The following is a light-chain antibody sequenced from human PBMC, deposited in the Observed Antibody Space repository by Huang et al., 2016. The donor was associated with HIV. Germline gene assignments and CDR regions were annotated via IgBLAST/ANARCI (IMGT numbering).Light chain of an antibody. J-gene: IGKJ1*01. V-gene: IGKV4-1*01. Sequence: DIVMTQSPESLTVSLGERATINCKSSQSILHTSKNKNFLSWFQQKPGPPPKLLMRCASTREAGVPDRVSGSGSGTDFTLTINGLQAEDVSVYYCQQYFSTPRTFGQGTRVEIK. CDR3: QQYFSTPRT. CDR2: CAS. CDR1: QSILHTSKNKNF.